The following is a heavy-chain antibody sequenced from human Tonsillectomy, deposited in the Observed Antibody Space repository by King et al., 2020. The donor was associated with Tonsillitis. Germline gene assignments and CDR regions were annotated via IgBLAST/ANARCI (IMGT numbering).Heavy chain of an antibody. J-gene: IGHJ3*02. V-gene: IGHV3-53*04. CDR2: IYSGGTT. CDR3: ASGHDYHTLTGLNAFDI. D-gene: IGHD3-9*01. Sequence: VQLVESGGGLVQPGGSLRLSCAASGFTVSSNYLTWVRQAPGKGLEWVSIIYSGGTTYYADSVKGRFTISRHNSKNTLYLQMNSLGADDTAVYYCASGHDYHTLTGLNAFDIWGQGTMVTVSS. CDR1: GFTVSSNY.